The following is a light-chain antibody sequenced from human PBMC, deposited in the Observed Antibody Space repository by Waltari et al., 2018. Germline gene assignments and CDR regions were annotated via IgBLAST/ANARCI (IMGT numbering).Light chain of an antibody. Sequence: QSALTQPASVSGPPGPSITISCTGTRSAIRDYNYVPWYQQHTGKAPKLIIFDVTNRPSGVSDRFSGSKSGNTASLTISALQAEDEGDYYCSSYRSTISVVFGGGTKVTVL. CDR3: SSYRSTISVV. CDR1: RSAIRDYNY. J-gene: IGLJ2*01. V-gene: IGLV2-14*03. CDR2: DVT.